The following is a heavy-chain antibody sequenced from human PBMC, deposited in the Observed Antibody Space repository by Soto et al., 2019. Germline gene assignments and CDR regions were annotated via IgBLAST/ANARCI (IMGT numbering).Heavy chain of an antibody. CDR1: GDSISTSSYS. J-gene: IGHJ5*01. CDR2: IYYTGST. D-gene: IGHD6-25*01. V-gene: IGHV4-39*01. Sequence: QMQLQASGPGLVKPAETLSLSCTVSGDSISTSSYSWGWIRRPPGKGLEWIGSIYYTGSTYYNPSLQCRVTMSVDTSKSRFSLNLSSVTAADTAVYYCARHQHLVAADRKRWFDAWGPGTLVTVSS. CDR3: ARHQHLVAADRKRWFDA.